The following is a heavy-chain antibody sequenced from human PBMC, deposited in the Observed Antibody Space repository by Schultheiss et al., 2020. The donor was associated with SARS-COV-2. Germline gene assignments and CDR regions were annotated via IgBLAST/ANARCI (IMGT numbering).Heavy chain of an antibody. CDR3: ASHSSGWYGRGDYYYGMDV. CDR2: IWYDGSNK. J-gene: IGHJ6*02. V-gene: IGHV3-33*03. Sequence: GESLKISCAASGFTFSSYGMHWVRQAPGKGLEWVAVIWYDGSNKYYADSVKGRFTISRDNAKNSLYLQMNSLRAEDTAVYYCASHSSGWYGRGDYYYGMDVWGQGTTVTVSS. CDR1: GFTFSSYG. D-gene: IGHD6-19*01.